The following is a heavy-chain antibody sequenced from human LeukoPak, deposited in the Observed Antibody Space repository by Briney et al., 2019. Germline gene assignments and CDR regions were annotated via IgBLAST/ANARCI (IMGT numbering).Heavy chain of an antibody. CDR1: GYTFTSYG. V-gene: IGHV1-18*01. D-gene: IGHD3-22*01. CDR3: ARNRGYDSSGYYYDYYYGMDV. J-gene: IGHJ6*02. Sequence: ASVKVSCKASGYTFTSYGVSWVRQAPGQGLEWMGWISAYNDNTNFAQKLQGRVTMTTDISTSTAYMELRSLRSDDTAVYYCARNRGYDSSGYYYDYYYGMDVWGQGTTVTVSS. CDR2: ISAYNDNT.